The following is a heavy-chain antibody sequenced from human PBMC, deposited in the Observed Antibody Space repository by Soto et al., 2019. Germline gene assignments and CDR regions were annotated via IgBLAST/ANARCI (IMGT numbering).Heavy chain of an antibody. J-gene: IGHJ4*02. CDR2: IWYDGSNK. D-gene: IGHD3-22*01. V-gene: IGHV3-33*07. Sequence: PGGSLRLSCAASGFIFSSYGMYWVRQAPGKGLEWVAVIWYDGSNKYYADSVKGRFTISRDNSKNTLYLQMNSLRAEDTAVYYYAREGYYASSDYYLPMAIAYWGQGTLVTVSS. CDR3: AREGYYASSDYYLPMAIAY. CDR1: GFIFSSYG.